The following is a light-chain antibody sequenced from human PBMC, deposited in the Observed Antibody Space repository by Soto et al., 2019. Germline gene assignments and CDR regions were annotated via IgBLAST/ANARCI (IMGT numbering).Light chain of an antibody. CDR2: YIS. CDR3: QQHNQWPIT. J-gene: IGKJ5*01. CDR1: QSAGNL. Sequence: EIVMTQSPATLSVSPWETASLSCRASQSAGNLLAWYQQKPGQAPRLLIYYISTRATGIPARFSGSGSGTEFTLTINSLQSEDSAVYYCQQHNQWPITFGQGTRLEIK. V-gene: IGKV3D-15*01.